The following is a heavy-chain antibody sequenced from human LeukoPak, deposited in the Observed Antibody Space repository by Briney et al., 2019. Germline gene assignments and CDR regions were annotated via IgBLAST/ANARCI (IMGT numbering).Heavy chain of an antibody. Sequence: GGSLTLSCAASGFTSNSSVMNSGRQAPGKGLEWVSYISSSGSTIYYADSVKGRFTISRDNAKNSLYLQMNSLRAEDTAVYFSGRGAHLRGGIASRRSAVRDRSWVDPWGQGTLVTVSS. CDR3: GRGAHLRGGIASRRSAVRDRSWVDP. J-gene: IGHJ5*02. V-gene: IGHV3-48*03. CDR2: ISSSGSTI. D-gene: IGHD6-6*01. CDR1: GFTSNSSV.